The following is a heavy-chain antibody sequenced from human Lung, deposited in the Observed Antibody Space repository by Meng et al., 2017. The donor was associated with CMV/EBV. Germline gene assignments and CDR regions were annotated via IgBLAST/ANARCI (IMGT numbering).Heavy chain of an antibody. D-gene: IGHD3-16*01. CDR1: GYTFTGYY. CDR3: ARSEFRLGEWGDY. CDR2: INPNSGGT. J-gene: IGHJ4*02. V-gene: IGHV1-2*02. Sequence: ASVXVSXKASGYTFTGYYMHWVRQAPGQGLEWMGWINPNSGGTNYAQKFQGRVTMTRDTSISTAYMELSRLRSDDTAVYYCARSEFRLGEWGDYWGQGTXVTVSS.